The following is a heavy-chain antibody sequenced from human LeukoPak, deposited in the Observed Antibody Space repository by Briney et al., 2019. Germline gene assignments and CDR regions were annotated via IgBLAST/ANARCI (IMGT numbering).Heavy chain of an antibody. J-gene: IGHJ6*02. V-gene: IGHV3-23*01. CDR3: AKDQWLQPYGMDV. Sequence: GGSLRLSCAASGFTFSSYAMSWVRQAPGKRLEWVSAISGSGGSTYYADSVKGRFTISRDNSKNTLYLQMNSLRAEDTAVYYCAKDQWLQPYGMDVWGQGTTVTVSS. D-gene: IGHD5-12*01. CDR2: ISGSGGST. CDR1: GFTFSSYA.